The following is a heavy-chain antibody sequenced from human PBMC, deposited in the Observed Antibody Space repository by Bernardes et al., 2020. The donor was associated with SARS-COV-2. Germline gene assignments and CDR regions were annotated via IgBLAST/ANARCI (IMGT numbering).Heavy chain of an antibody. V-gene: IGHV4-30-4*01. CDR2: IFYTGST. CDR1: GDSISSGYNY. Sequence: SETLSLTCTVSGDSISSGYNYWSWIRQPPGKGLEWIGNIFYTGSTYYNASLKSRVTISLDTPKNQISLNLRSATAADTAAYYCARVPGGNSVYYFDLWGRGTLVTVSS. D-gene: IGHD2-21*01. CDR3: ARVPGGNSVYYFDL. J-gene: IGHJ2*01.